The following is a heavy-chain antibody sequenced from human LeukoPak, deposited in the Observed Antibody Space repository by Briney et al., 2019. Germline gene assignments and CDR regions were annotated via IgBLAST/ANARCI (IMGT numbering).Heavy chain of an antibody. J-gene: IGHJ4*02. Sequence: GGSLRLSCAASGFTFSSYGMHWVRQAPGKGLEWVAFIRYDGSNKYYADSVKGRFTISRDNSKNTLYLQMNSLRAEDTAVYYCAQTLYSSSWYVVDYWGQGTLVTVSS. D-gene: IGHD6-13*01. CDR2: IRYDGSNK. V-gene: IGHV3-30*02. CDR1: GFTFSSYG. CDR3: AQTLYSSSWYVVDY.